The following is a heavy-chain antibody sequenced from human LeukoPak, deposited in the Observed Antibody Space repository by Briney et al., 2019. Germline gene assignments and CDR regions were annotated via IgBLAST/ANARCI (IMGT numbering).Heavy chain of an antibody. CDR1: GFTFSSYG. D-gene: IGHD2-15*01. V-gene: IGHV3-23*01. CDR3: ARVRGYCSGGSCYLVDY. J-gene: IGHJ4*02. CDR2: ISGSGGST. Sequence: GGSLRLSCAASGFTFSSYGMSWVRQAPGKGLEWVSAISGSGGSTYYADSVKGRFTISMDNAKNSLYLQMNSLRAEDTAVYYCARVRGYCSGGSCYLVDYWGQGTLVTVSS.